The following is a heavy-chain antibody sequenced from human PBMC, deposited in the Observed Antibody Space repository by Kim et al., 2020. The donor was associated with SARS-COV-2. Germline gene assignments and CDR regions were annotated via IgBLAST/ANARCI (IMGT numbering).Heavy chain of an antibody. CDR1: GFTVSSNY. CDR2: IYSGGST. V-gene: IGHV3-53*01. Sequence: GGSLRLSFAASGFTVSSNYMSWVRQAPGKGLEWVSVIYSGGSTYYADSVKGRFTISRDNSKNTLYLQMNSLRAEDTAVYYCAREAVTTNYGMDVWGQGTTVTVSS. D-gene: IGHD4-4*01. CDR3: AREAVTTNYGMDV. J-gene: IGHJ6*02.